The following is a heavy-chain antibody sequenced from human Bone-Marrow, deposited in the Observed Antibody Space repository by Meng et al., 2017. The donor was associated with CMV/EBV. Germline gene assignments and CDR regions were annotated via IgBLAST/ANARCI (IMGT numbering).Heavy chain of an antibody. Sequence: GESLKIYCAASGFTFSSYSMNWVRQAPGKGLEWVSSISSSSSYIYYADSVKGRFTISRDNAKNSLYLQMNSLRAEDTAVYYCARDRGCSSTSCYPIGSGEPKIQQKDAFDIWGQGTRVTVSS. CDR3: ARDRGCSSTSCYPIGSGEPKIQQKDAFDI. D-gene: IGHD2-2*01. J-gene: IGHJ3*02. CDR2: ISSSSSYI. V-gene: IGHV3-21*01. CDR1: GFTFSSYS.